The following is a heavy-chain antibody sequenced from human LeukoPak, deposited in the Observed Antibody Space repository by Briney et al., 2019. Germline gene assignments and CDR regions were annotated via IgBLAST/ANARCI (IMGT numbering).Heavy chain of an antibody. CDR2: MNPNSGNT. D-gene: IGHD4-17*01. CDR1: GYTFTSYD. V-gene: IGHV1-8*01. Sequence: VASVKVSCKASGYTFTSYDINWVRQATGQGLEWMGWMNPNSGNTGYAQKFQGRVTMTRNTSISTAYMELSSLRAEDTAVYYCAKDYPGYDDYGDFYYWGQGTLVTVSS. J-gene: IGHJ4*02. CDR3: AKDYPGYDDYGDFYY.